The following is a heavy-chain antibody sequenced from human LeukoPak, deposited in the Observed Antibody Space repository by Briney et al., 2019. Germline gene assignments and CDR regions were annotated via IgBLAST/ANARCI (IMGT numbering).Heavy chain of an antibody. CDR1: GDSISSSSYY. D-gene: IGHD2-2*01. CDR3: ARQKDIVVVPAAIPSRRRNDAFDI. V-gene: IGHV4-39*07. CDR2: IYYSGST. J-gene: IGHJ3*02. Sequence: SETLSLTCTVSGDSISSSSYYWGWIRQPPGKGLEWIGSIYYSGSTYYNPSLKSRVTISVDTSKNQFSLKLSSVTAADTAVYYCARQKDIVVVPAAIPSRRRNDAFDIWGQGTMVTVSS.